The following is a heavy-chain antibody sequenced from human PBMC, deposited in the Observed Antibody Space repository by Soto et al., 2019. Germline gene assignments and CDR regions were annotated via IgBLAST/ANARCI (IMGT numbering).Heavy chain of an antibody. CDR1: GYTFTSYD. CDR2: MNPNSGNT. V-gene: IGHV1-8*01. CDR3: ARELYSSVRFDP. J-gene: IGHJ5*02. D-gene: IGHD6-25*01. Sequence: ASVKVSCKASGYTFTSYDINWVRQATGQGLEWMGWMNPNSGNTGYAQKFQGRVTMTRNTSISTAYMELSSLRSEDTAVYYCARELYSSVRFDPWGPGTLVTVSS.